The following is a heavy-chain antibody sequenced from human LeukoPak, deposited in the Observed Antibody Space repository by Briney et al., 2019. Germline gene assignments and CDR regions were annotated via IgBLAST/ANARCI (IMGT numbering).Heavy chain of an antibody. CDR2: INEDGGER. V-gene: IGHV3-7*01. D-gene: IGHD1-14*01. Sequence: GGSLRLSCAASGFTLSRYWMSWVRQAPGKGLEWVANINEDGGERHYVDTVKGRSTISRDNARNSLYLRMNSLRAEDTAVYYCARGGNLENWGRGTLVTVSS. CDR1: GFTLSRYW. J-gene: IGHJ4*02. CDR3: ARGGNLEN.